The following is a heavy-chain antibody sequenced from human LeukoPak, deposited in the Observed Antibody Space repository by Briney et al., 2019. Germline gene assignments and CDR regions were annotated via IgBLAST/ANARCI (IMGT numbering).Heavy chain of an antibody. CDR3: AIDYGDYGAY. CDR1: GYSFTSYW. V-gene: IGHV5-51*01. CDR2: IYPGDSDA. D-gene: IGHD4-17*01. J-gene: IGHJ4*02. Sequence: GESLKISCKSSGYSFTSYWIGWVRQMPGKGLEWMAIIYPGDSDARYSPSFQGQVTISADKSISTAYLQRRSLKASDTAMYYCAIDYGDYGAYWGQGTLVTVSS.